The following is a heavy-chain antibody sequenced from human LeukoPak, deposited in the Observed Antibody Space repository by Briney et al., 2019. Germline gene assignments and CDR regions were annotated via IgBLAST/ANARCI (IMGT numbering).Heavy chain of an antibody. CDR3: ARDYYMGIVDQ. V-gene: IGHV3-74*01. D-gene: IGHD3-22*01. Sequence: TGGSLRLSCAASGFTFSNHWMHWVRQAPGKGLVWVSVISKDGSTSIYADSVRGRLTISRDNAKNTLYLQMNSLRVEDTSVYYCARDYYMGIVDQWGQGTRVTVSS. CDR1: GFTFSNHW. CDR2: ISKDGSTS. J-gene: IGHJ5*02.